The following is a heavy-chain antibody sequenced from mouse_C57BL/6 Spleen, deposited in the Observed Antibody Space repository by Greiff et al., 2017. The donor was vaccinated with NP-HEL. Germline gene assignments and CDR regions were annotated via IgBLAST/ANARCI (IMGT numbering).Heavy chain of an antibody. D-gene: IGHD2-4*01. CDR2: TNPYNGDT. V-gene: IGHV1-20*01. J-gene: IGHJ2*01. Sequence: EVQLQQSGPELVKPGDSVKISCKASGYSFTGYFMNWVMQSHGKSLEWIGRTNPYNGDTFYNQKFKGKATLTVDKSSSTAHMELRSLTSEDSAVYYCARSNDYDVGVYFDYWGQGTTLTVSS. CDR3: ARSNDYDVGVYFDY. CDR1: GYSFTGYF.